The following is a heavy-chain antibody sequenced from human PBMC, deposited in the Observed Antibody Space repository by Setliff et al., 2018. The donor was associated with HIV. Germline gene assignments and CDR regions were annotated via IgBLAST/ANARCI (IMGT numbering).Heavy chain of an antibody. D-gene: IGHD3-3*02. V-gene: IGHV4-61*09. J-gene: IGHJ3*02. CDR3: ARGDQLGLDI. CDR1: GGSIRSGAYY. Sequence: SETLSLTCTVSGGSIRSGAYYWNWIRQSAGTGLEWIGHFYGTASTNYSPSLKSRLTISVDTWENEVSLKLSSVTAADTAIYYCARGDQLGLDIWGQGTKVTVSS. CDR2: FYGTAST.